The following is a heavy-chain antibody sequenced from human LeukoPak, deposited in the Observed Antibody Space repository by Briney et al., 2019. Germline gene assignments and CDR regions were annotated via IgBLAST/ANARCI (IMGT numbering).Heavy chain of an antibody. CDR3: ARSGGYYYMDV. CDR1: GFTFSSYW. V-gene: IGHV3-74*01. J-gene: IGHJ6*03. CDR2: INTDASST. Sequence: GGSLRLSCAAAGFTFSSYWMHWVRQAPGKGLVWVSRINTDASSTSYADSVKGRFTISRDNAKNTLYLQMNSLRAEDTAVYYCARSGGYYYMDVWGKGTTVTVSS.